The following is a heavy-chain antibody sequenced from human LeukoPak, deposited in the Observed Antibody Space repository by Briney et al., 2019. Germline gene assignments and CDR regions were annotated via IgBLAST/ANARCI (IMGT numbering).Heavy chain of an antibody. CDR2: INPSGGST. Sequence: ASVKVSCKASGYTFTSYYMHWVRQAPGQGLEWMGIINPSGGSTSYAQKFQGRVTMTRDTSTSTVYMELRSLRSDDTAVYYCARDFDQYSGRFGGFGHDFWGQGTLVTVSS. CDR1: GYTFTSYY. D-gene: IGHD1-26*01. V-gene: IGHV1-46*01. J-gene: IGHJ4*02. CDR3: ARDFDQYSGRFGGFGHDF.